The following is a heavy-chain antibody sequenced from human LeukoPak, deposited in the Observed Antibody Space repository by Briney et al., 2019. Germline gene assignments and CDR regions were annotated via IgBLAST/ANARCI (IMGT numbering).Heavy chain of an antibody. CDR2: IYYSGIT. J-gene: IGHJ4*02. D-gene: IGHD2-2*01. V-gene: IGHV4-39*01. CDR3: ARVVPAAKGVFDY. CDR1: GGSISSSSYY. Sequence: SETLSLTCTVSGGSISSSSYYWGWIRQPPGKGLEWIGSIYYSGITYYNPSLKSRVTISVDTSKNQFSLKLSSVTAADMAVYYCARVVPAAKGVFDYWGQGTLVTVSS.